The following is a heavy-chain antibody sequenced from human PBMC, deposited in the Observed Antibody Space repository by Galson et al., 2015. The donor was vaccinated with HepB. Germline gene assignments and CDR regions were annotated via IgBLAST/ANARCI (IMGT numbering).Heavy chain of an antibody. CDR1: GYTFTSYY. Sequence: SVKVSCKPSGYTFTSYYMHWVRQAPGQGLEWMGIINPSGGSTSYAQKFQGRVTMTRDTSTSTVYMELSSLRSEDTAVYYCARRVDYYDSSGSLDIWGRGTMVTVSS. V-gene: IGHV1-46*01. J-gene: IGHJ3*02. D-gene: IGHD3-22*01. CDR3: ARRVDYYDSSGSLDI. CDR2: INPSGGST.